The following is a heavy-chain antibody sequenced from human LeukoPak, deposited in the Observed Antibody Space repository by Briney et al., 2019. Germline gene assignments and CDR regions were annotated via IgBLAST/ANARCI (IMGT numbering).Heavy chain of an antibody. CDR2: INIGGTNT. CDR3: ATDGAGFDT. Sequence: GGSLRLSCAASGFTFSDYYMSWIRQAPGKGLEWLSYINIGGTNTHYADSVKGRFTISRDNAKKSLYLQMNNLRAEDTAVYFCATDGAGFDTWGQGVLVAVSS. J-gene: IGHJ5*02. CDR1: GFTFSDYY. V-gene: IGHV3-11*01.